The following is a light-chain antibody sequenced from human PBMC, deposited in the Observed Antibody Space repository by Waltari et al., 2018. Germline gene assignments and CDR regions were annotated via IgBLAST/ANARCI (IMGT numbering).Light chain of an antibody. CDR3: SSYAATNNLRNV. J-gene: IGLJ1*01. CDR1: AFKY. Sequence: QSALTQPPSASGSEGQSVTISCTGAFKYVSWYQKHPGKAPKLPIYDVFKRPSGVTDRFSGSQSGDTATLTVSWVQSEDEAVYYCSSYAATNNLRNVFGTGTRLTVL. CDR2: DVF. V-gene: IGLV2-8*01.